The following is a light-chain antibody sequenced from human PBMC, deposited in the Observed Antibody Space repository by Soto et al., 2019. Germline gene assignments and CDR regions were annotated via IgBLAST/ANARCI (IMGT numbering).Light chain of an antibody. V-gene: IGKV3-11*01. CDR2: DAS. J-gene: IGKJ4*01. Sequence: EIVLTQSPATLSLSPGERATLSCRASQSVSSYLAWYQQKPGQAPRLLIYDASNRATGIPARFSGSGSGTDFTLTISSLDPEDFAVYYCQQRSNCPLTFGGGTKVDIK. CDR1: QSVSSY. CDR3: QQRSNCPLT.